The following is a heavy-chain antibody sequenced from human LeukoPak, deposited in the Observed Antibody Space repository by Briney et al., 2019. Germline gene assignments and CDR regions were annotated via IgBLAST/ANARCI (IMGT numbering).Heavy chain of an antibody. CDR2: IRSKAYGGTT. CDR3: AKVSYYYDSSGYLFGY. D-gene: IGHD3-22*01. Sequence: GGSLRLSCTASGFTFGDYAMSWFRQAPGKGLEWVGFIRSKAYGGTTEYAASVKGRFTISRDDSKSIAYLQMNSLRAEDTAVYYCAKVSYYYDSSGYLFGYWGQGTLVTVSS. J-gene: IGHJ4*02. CDR1: GFTFGDYA. V-gene: IGHV3-49*03.